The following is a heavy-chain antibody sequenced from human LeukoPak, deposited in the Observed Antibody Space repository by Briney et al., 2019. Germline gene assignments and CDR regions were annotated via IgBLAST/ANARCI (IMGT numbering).Heavy chain of an antibody. J-gene: IGHJ4*02. Sequence: GGSLRLSCAASGFTFDDYATHWVRQAPGEGLEWVSGISWNSGSIGYADSVKGRFTISRDNAKNSLYLQMNSLRAEDTALYYCAKDIDGIVGATTDFDYWGQGTLVTVSS. D-gene: IGHD1-26*01. CDR2: ISWNSGSI. CDR3: AKDIDGIVGATTDFDY. V-gene: IGHV3-9*01. CDR1: GFTFDDYA.